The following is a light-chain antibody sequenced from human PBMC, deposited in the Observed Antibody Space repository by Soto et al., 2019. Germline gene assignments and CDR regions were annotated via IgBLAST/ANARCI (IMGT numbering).Light chain of an antibody. V-gene: IGKV1-5*03. CDR3: EQYTTCLVT. Sequence: DIQITRSPSSLSTSVGDRVTITCRASQSVGRSLAWYQQKPGKAPKLLISRPSTLESGVPSRFSGSGVGTEITLTISSLQPEYVASYYCEQYTTCLVTFGVGTKVDIK. CDR1: QSVGRS. CDR2: RPS. J-gene: IGKJ4*01.